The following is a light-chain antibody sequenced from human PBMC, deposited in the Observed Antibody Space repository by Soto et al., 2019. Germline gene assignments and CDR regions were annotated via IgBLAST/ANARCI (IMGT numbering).Light chain of an antibody. Sequence: DIQMTQSPSTLSASVGDRVTITCRAGQSISTWLAWYQQKPGQAPKLLISAASNLESGVPSRFSASGSGTDFTLTISSLQPEDFATYYCQQFRSFPITFGQGTRLEIK. CDR2: AAS. CDR3: QQFRSFPIT. CDR1: QSISTW. J-gene: IGKJ5*01. V-gene: IGKV1-5*01.